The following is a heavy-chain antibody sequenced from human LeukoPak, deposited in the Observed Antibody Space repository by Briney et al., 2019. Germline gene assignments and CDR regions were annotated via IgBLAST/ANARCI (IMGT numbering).Heavy chain of an antibody. CDR2: IYYSGST. V-gene: IGHV4-61*01. CDR1: GGSISNSRYY. D-gene: IGHD3-9*01. CDR3: ARERGSRYFDSGYYFDY. J-gene: IGHJ4*02. Sequence: SETLSLTCTVSGGSISNSRYYWSWIRQPPGKGLEWIGYIYYSGSTNYNPSLKSRVTISVDTSKNQFSLKLSSVTAADTAVYYCARERGSRYFDSGYYFDYWGQGTLVTVSS.